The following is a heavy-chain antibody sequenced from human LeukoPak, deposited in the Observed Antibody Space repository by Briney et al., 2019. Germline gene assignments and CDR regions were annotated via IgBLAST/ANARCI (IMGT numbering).Heavy chain of an antibody. V-gene: IGHV3-48*04. CDR3: ARDRQVPAAIGVSYYYYYMDV. D-gene: IGHD2-2*01. CDR2: ISNTGSVI. J-gene: IGHJ6*03. Sequence: GGSLRLSCAASGSTFSSHTMNWVRQAPGKGLEWISYISNTGSVIYYADSVKGRFTISRDNAKNSLYLQMNSLRAEDTAVYYCARDRQVPAAIGVSYYYYYMDVWGKGTTVTVSS. CDR1: GSTFSSHT.